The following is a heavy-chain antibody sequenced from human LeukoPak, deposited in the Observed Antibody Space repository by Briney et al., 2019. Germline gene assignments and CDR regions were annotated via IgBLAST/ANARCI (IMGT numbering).Heavy chain of an antibody. CDR1: GFNFSIYA. V-gene: IGHV3-30-3*01. J-gene: IGHJ6*02. D-gene: IGHD3-3*01. Sequence: GGSLRLSCAASGFNFSIYAMHWVRQAPGKGLEWVAVISYDGSNKYYADSVKGLFTISRDNSKNTLYLQMNSLRAEDTAVYYCARDWNLTKRITIFGVVITRGAYGMDVWGQGTTVTASS. CDR2: ISYDGSNK. CDR3: ARDWNLTKRITIFGVVITRGAYGMDV.